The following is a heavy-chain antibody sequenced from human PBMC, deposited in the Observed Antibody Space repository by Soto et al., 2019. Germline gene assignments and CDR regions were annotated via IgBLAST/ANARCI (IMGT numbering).Heavy chain of an antibody. J-gene: IGHJ3*01. Sequence: EVQLLESGGGLVQPGGSLRLSCAASGFTFSNYAMSWVRQAPGKGPEWVSFITSSGNGTYYADSVKGRFTISRDNSKNTLYVQMNNQRAEDTAIYYCAKRFFGSGSPPGAFDVWGQGTMVTVSS. CDR3: AKRFFGSGSPPGAFDV. D-gene: IGHD3-10*01. CDR1: GFTFSNYA. V-gene: IGHV3-23*05. CDR2: ITSSGNGT.